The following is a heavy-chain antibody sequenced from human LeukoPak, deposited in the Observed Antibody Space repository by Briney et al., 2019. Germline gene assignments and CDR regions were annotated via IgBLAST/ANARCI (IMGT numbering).Heavy chain of an antibody. V-gene: IGHV1-2*02. Sequence: ASVKVSCKASGYTFTNYGISWVRQAPGQGLEWMGWINPNSGDTNFAQTFQGRVTMTRDTSISTAYIELSRLTSDDTAVYYCARVAYDSNGYDYYYYGLDLWGQGTTVTVSS. CDR1: GYTFTNYG. J-gene: IGHJ6*02. D-gene: IGHD3-22*01. CDR2: INPNSGDT. CDR3: ARVAYDSNGYDYYYYGLDL.